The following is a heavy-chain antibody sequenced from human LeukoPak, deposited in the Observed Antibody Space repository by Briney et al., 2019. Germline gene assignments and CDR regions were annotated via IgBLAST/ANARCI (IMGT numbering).Heavy chain of an antibody. CDR1: GFTFSSYA. CDR2: ISGSGGST. D-gene: IGHD5-18*01. J-gene: IGHJ4*02. CDR3: AKNRGYSYGPEDY. Sequence: PGGSLRLSCAASGFTFSSYAMSCVRQAPGKGLEWVSAISGSGGSTYYADSVKGRFTISRDNSKNTLYLQMNSLRAEDTAVYYCAKNRGYSYGPEDYWGQGTLVTVSS. V-gene: IGHV3-23*01.